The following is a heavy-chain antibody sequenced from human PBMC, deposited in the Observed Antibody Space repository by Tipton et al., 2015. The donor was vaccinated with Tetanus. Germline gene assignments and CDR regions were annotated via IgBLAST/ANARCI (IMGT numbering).Heavy chain of an antibody. Sequence: TLSLTCAVYGGSFSGYYWSWIRQPPGKGLEWIGEINHSGSTNYNPSLKSRVTISVDTSKNQFSLKLSSVTAADTAVYYCAGLRFLEWLDYYYGMDVWGQGTTVTVSS. J-gene: IGHJ6*02. CDR2: INHSGST. V-gene: IGHV4-34*01. CDR3: AGLRFLEWLDYYYGMDV. CDR1: GGSFSGYY. D-gene: IGHD3-3*01.